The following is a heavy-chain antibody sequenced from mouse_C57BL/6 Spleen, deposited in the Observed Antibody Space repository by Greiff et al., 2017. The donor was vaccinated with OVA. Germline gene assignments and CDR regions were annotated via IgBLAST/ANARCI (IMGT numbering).Heavy chain of an antibody. CDR1: GYSFTSYY. Sequence: VQLQQSGPELVKPGASVKLSCKASGYSFTSYYIHWVKQRPGQGLEWIGWIYPGSGNTKYNEKFKGKATLTADTSSSTAYMQLSSLTSEDSAVYYCARCYYGSSPHFDDWGQGTTLTFAS. J-gene: IGHJ2*01. CDR3: ARCYYGSSPHFDD. CDR2: IYPGSGNT. D-gene: IGHD1-1*01. V-gene: IGHV1-66*01.